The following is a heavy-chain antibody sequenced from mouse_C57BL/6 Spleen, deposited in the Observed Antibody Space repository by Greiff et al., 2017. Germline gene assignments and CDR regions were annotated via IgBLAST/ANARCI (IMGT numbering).Heavy chain of an antibody. CDR3: TRWVLGELDD. Sequence: QVQLQQSGAELVRPGASVTLSCKASGYTFTDYEMHWVKQTPVHGLEWIGAIDPETGGTAYNQKFKGKATLTADKSSSTAYMELRSLTSEDSAVYYCTRWVLGELDDWGKGTLVTVSA. J-gene: IGHJ3*01. CDR2: IDPETGGT. CDR1: GYTFTDYE. V-gene: IGHV1-15*01. D-gene: IGHD2-3*01.